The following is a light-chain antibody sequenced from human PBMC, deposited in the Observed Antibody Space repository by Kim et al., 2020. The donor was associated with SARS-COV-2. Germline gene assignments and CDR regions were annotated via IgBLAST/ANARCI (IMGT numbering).Light chain of an antibody. V-gene: IGKV1-39*01. Sequence: SASVRDKVTITCRASQTVRNYLNWYQQKPGKAPDLLIYAASSLQRGVPSRFSGSGSGTDFTLTISSLQPEDFATYYCQQSYTTPYTFGQGTKLEI. J-gene: IGKJ2*01. CDR2: AAS. CDR3: QQSYTTPYT. CDR1: QTVRNY.